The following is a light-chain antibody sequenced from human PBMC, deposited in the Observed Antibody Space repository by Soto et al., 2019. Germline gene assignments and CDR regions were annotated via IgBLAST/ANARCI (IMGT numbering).Light chain of an antibody. J-gene: IGLJ3*02. CDR2: YTN. Sequence: QPVLTQPPSAAGTPGQRVTISCSGSISNIGTNAVNWYQQLPGTAPKLLIYYTNQRPSGIPDRFSGSKSGTSASLDISGLQSEDEADYYCTAWDGSLNGRVFGGGTKVTVL. CDR3: TAWDGSLNGRV. V-gene: IGLV1-44*01. CDR1: ISNIGTNA.